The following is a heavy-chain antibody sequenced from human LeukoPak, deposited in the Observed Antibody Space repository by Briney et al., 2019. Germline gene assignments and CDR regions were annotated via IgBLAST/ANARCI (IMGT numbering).Heavy chain of an antibody. CDR3: ASCYDSSGHCTF. Sequence: SETLSLTCSVSGGSISSYYWSWIRQPPGKGLEWIGYIYYSGSTKYNPSLKSRVTISVDRSKNQFSLKLSSVTAADTAVYYCASCYDSSGHCTFWGQGTLVTVSS. V-gene: IGHV4-59*12. CDR1: GGSISSYY. CDR2: IYYSGST. D-gene: IGHD3-22*01. J-gene: IGHJ4*02.